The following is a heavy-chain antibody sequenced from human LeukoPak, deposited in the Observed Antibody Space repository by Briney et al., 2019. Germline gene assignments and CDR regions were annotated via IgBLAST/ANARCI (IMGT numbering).Heavy chain of an antibody. Sequence: GSLRLSCAASGFTFSSYSMNWVRQPPGKGLEWIGSIYYSGSTYYNPSLKSRVTISVDTSKNQFSLKLSSVTAADTAVYYCARHFRFLEWLLVGYWGQGTLVTVSS. V-gene: IGHV4-39*01. CDR2: IYYSGST. D-gene: IGHD3-3*01. J-gene: IGHJ4*02. CDR3: ARHFRFLEWLLVGY. CDR1: GFTFSSYSMN.